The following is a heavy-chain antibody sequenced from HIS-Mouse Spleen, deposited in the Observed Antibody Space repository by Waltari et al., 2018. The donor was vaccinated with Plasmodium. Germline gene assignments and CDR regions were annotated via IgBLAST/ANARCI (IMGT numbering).Heavy chain of an antibody. Sequence: EVQLVESGGGLVQPGGSLRLSRAASGFTSSSYDMHWVRQAKGKGLEWVSAIGTAGDTYYPGSVKGRFTISRENAKNSLYLQMNSLRAGDTAVYYCARGRWNHAFDIWGQGTMVTVSS. V-gene: IGHV3-13*01. D-gene: IGHD1-1*01. J-gene: IGHJ3*02. CDR1: GFTSSSYD. CDR2: IGTAGDT. CDR3: ARGRWNHAFDI.